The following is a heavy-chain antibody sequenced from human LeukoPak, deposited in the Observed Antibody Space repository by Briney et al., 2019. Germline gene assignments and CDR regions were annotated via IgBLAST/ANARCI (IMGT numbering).Heavy chain of an antibody. CDR2: INHSGST. J-gene: IGHJ4*02. V-gene: IGHV4-34*01. CDR3: ARGAYNWNDGRVFDY. D-gene: IGHD1-20*01. CDR1: GGSFSGYY. Sequence: SSETLSLTCAVYGGSFSGYYWSWIRQPPGKGLEWIGEINHSGSTNYNPSLKSRVTMSVDTSKNQFSLKLSSVTAADTAVYYCARGAYNWNDGRVFDYWGQGTLVTVSS.